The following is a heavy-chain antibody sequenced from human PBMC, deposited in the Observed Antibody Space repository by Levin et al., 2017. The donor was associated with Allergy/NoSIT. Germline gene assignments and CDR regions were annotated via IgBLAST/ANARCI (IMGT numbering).Heavy chain of an antibody. J-gene: IGHJ3*02. CDR2: INTNTGNP. CDR3: AREIWDGVVVVAATRDAFDI. Sequence: ASVKVSCKASGYTFTSYAMNWVRQAPGQGLEWMGWINTNTGNPTYAQGFTGRFVVSLDTSVSTAYLQISSLKAEDTAVYYCAREIWDGVVVVAATRDAFDIWGQGTMVTVSS. V-gene: IGHV7-4-1*02. CDR1: GYTFTSYA. D-gene: IGHD2-15*01.